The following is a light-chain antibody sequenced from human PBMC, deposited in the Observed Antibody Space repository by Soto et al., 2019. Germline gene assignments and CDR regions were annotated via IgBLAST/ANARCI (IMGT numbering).Light chain of an antibody. CDR3: QQYNNWPPIT. CDR2: GAS. V-gene: IGKV3-15*01. CDR1: QSVSNN. Sequence: EIVLTQSPGTLSVSPGEGLTLSCRASQSVSNNLAWYQQRPGQAPRLXXYGASTRATGIPARFSGSGSGTEFTLTISSLQSEDFAVYYGQQYNNWPPITFGQGTRLEIK. J-gene: IGKJ5*01.